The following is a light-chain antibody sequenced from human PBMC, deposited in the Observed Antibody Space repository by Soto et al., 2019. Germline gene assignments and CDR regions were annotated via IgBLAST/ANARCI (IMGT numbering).Light chain of an antibody. J-gene: IGLJ1*01. Sequence: QSALTQPPSASGTPGQRVTISCSGSDSNIEDNYVYWYQQLPGTAPKLLIYRNDQRPSGVPDRFSGSRSGTSASLVISGLRSADEADYYCQAWDSSTAYVFGTGTKLTVL. V-gene: IGLV1-47*01. CDR1: DSNIEDNY. CDR2: RND. CDR3: QAWDSSTAYV.